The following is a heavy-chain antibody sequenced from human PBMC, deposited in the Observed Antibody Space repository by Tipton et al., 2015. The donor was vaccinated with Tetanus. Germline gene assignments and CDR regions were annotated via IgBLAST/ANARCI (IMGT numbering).Heavy chain of an antibody. D-gene: IGHD3-10*01. V-gene: IGHV4-59*01. CDR2: IYYSGST. CDR3: ARTGRGSGSYYAY. Sequence: TLSLTCTVSGGSLTNYYWAWIRQSPGKGLEWIGNIYYSGSTTYNPSLKSRVTISVDMSKNQFSLNLTSVTAADTAVYYCARTGRGSGSYYAYWGQGTLVAVSS. J-gene: IGHJ4*02. CDR1: GGSLTNYY.